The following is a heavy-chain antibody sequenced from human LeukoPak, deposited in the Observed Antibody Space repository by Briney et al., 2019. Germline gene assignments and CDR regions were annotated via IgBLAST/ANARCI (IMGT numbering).Heavy chain of an antibody. J-gene: IGHJ4*02. CDR2: IPYDGSNK. CDR1: GFTFSSYA. D-gene: IGHD1-26*01. Sequence: GGSLRLSCAASGFTFSSYAMHWVRQAPGKGLEWVAVIPYDGSNKYYADSVKGRFTISRDNSKNTLYLQMNSLRAEDTAVYYCARDKSSGSYPLYYFDYWGQGTLVTVSS. CDR3: ARDKSSGSYPLYYFDY. V-gene: IGHV3-30-3*01.